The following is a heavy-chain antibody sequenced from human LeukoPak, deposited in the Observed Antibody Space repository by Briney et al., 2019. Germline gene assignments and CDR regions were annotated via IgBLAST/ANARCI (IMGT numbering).Heavy chain of an antibody. CDR2: INHSGSS. CDR3: VRLLTRLSMLRGAKTHNWFDP. CDR1: GGSFSGYH. J-gene: IGHJ5*02. Sequence: SETLSLTCAVYGGSFSGYHWSWLRQPPGKGLEWIGEINHSGSSNYNPSLKSRLTMSVDMSKNQFSLNLTSVTAADTAVYYCVRLLTRLSMLRGAKTHNWFDPWGQGTLVTVSS. D-gene: IGHD3-10*01. V-gene: IGHV4-34*01.